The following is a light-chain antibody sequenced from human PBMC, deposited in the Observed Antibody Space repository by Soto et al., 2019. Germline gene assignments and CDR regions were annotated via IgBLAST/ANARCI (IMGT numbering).Light chain of an antibody. J-gene: IGKJ2*01. CDR3: QQYNRFSYT. Sequence: DIQMTQSPSTLSASVGDRVTITCRASQSISDWLAWYQQRSGKAPKLLIYKASSLQSGVPPRFSGSGSGTEFTLTISSLQPDDFATYYCQQYNRFSYTFGQGTKLEIK. CDR2: KAS. V-gene: IGKV1-5*03. CDR1: QSISDW.